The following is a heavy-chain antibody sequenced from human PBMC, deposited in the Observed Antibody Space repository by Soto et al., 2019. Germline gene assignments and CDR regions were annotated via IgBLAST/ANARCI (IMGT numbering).Heavy chain of an antibody. J-gene: IGHJ4*02. CDR3: AKDHGYAGGWHTPYYFDS. D-gene: IGHD6-19*01. V-gene: IGHV3-23*01. CDR1: GFSFSSYA. Sequence: EVQLLESGGSLKQPGGSLRLSCAASGFSFSSYAMSWVRQAPGKGLEWVSSISAGGDSTYYADSVKGRFTITRANSDNTLYLQMTGLRAADTAVYYCAKDHGYAGGWHTPYYFDSWGQGTLVTVSS. CDR2: ISAGGDST.